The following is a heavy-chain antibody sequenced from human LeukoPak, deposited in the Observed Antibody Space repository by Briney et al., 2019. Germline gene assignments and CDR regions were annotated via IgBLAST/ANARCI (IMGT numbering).Heavy chain of an antibody. J-gene: IGHJ5*02. D-gene: IGHD2-2*01. V-gene: IGHV3-30*18. CDR1: GFTFSSYA. CDR2: ISYDGSNK. CDR3: AKDGCRITSCHVLVDP. Sequence: PGGSLRPSCSASGFTFSSYAMHWVRQAPGKGLEWVAVISYDGSNKYFADSVKGRFTISRDNSKNTLYLQMNGLRAEDTAVYYCAKDGCRITSCHVLVDPWGQGTLVTVSS.